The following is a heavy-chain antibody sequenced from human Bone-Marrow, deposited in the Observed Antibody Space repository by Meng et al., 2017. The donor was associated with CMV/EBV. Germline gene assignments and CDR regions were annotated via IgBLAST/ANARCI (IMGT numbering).Heavy chain of an antibody. Sequence: GESLKISCAASGFTFDDYGMSWVRQAPGKGLEWVSGITWSGGSTGYADSVRGRFTISRDNAKNSLYLQMNSLIAEDTALYYCARGEFCDTRWTDRDSGFEPWGQGSLVTVSS. D-gene: IGHD3-22*01. J-gene: IGHJ5*02. CDR1: GFTFDDYG. CDR2: ITWSGGST. V-gene: IGHV3-20*04. CDR3: ARGEFCDTRWTDRDSGFEP.